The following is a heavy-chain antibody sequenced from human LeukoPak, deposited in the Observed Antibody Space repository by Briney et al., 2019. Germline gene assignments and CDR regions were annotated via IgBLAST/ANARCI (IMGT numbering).Heavy chain of an antibody. J-gene: IGHJ6*04. CDR3: ARGEDVVVPAAKQPLDV. V-gene: IGHV4-34*01. D-gene: IGHD2-2*01. CDR2: INHSGST. Sequence: PSETLSLTCAVYGGSFSGYYWSWIRQPPGKGLEWIGEINHSGSTNYNLSLKSRVTISVDTSKNQFSLKLSSVTAADTAVYYCARGEDVVVPAAKQPLDVWGKGTTVTVSS. CDR1: GGSFSGYY.